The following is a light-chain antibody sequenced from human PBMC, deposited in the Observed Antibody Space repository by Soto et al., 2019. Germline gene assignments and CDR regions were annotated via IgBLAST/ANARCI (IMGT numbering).Light chain of an antibody. CDR2: WAS. CDR1: QRVLYSSNNKNY. Sequence: DIVMTQSPDSLAVSLGERATFNCKSSQRVLYSSNNKNYLSWYQQKPGQPPKLLIYWASTRESGVPDRFSGSGSGTDFTLTISSLQAEDVAVYYCHQYYGTPYTFGQGTKLEIK. CDR3: HQYYGTPYT. V-gene: IGKV4-1*01. J-gene: IGKJ2*01.